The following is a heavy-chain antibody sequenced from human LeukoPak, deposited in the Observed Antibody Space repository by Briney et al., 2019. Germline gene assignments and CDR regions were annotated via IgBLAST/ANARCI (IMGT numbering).Heavy chain of an antibody. D-gene: IGHD6-19*01. CDR3: AAVAGIAPHRGKHYFDY. J-gene: IGHJ4*02. CDR2: INAGNGNT. Sequence: GASVKVSCKASGYTFTSYAMHWVRQAPGQRLEWMGWINAGNGNTKYSQKFQGRVTITRDTSASTAYMELSSLRSEDTAVYYCAAVAGIAPHRGKHYFDYWGQGTLVTVSS. CDR1: GYTFTSYA. V-gene: IGHV1-3*01.